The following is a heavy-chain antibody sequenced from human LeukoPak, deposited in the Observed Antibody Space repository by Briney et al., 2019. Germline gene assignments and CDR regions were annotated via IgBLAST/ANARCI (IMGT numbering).Heavy chain of an antibody. CDR2: INPNSGGT. V-gene: IGHV1-2*02. CDR1: GYTFTGYY. J-gene: IGHJ5*02. CDR3: ARPRGYYDSSGPYRT. D-gene: IGHD3-22*01. Sequence: ASVKVSCKASGYTFTGYYMHWVRQAPGQGLEWMGWINPNSGGTNYAQKFQGRVTMTRDTSISTAYMELSRLRSDDTAVYYCARPRGYYDSSGPYRTWGQGTLVTVSS.